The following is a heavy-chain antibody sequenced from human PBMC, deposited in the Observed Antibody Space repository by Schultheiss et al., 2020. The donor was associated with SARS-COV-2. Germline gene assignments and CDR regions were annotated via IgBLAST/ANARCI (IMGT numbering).Heavy chain of an antibody. Sequence: SETLSLTCAVSGYSISSSNWWGWIRQPPGKGLEWIGRVYVTGDTSYNPSLQSRVTISVDKSKNQFSLKLSSVTAADTAVYYCARGFIAVAGVNWFDPWGQGTLVTVSS. V-gene: IGHV4-28*01. CDR2: VYVTGDT. J-gene: IGHJ5*02. CDR3: ARGFIAVAGVNWFDP. CDR1: GYSISSSNW. D-gene: IGHD6-19*01.